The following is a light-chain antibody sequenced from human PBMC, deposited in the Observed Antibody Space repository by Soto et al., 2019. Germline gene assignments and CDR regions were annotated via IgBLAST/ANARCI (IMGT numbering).Light chain of an antibody. Sequence: QSALTQPASVSGSPGQSITISCTGTSSDVGSYNLVSWYQQHPGKAPKLMIYEGSKRPSGVSNRFSGSKSGNTASPTISGLQAEDDANYYCSSYAGSSTPLYVFGTGTKVTVL. CDR3: SSYAGSSTPLYV. V-gene: IGLV2-23*01. J-gene: IGLJ1*01. CDR2: EGS. CDR1: SSDVGSYNL.